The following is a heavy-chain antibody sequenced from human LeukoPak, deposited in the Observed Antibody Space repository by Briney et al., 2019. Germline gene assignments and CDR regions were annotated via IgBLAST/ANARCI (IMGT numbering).Heavy chain of an antibody. D-gene: IGHD6-13*01. V-gene: IGHV1-18*01. J-gene: IGHJ4*02. CDR3: AKVAGDRMDY. Sequence: ASVKVSCKASVYTFATYGFCWVRQAPGHGLEWMGWISSNTGKTDYAQKFQGRVTLTTDTSTSTAYMELRSLRPDDTALYYCAKVAGDRMDYWGQGTLLTVSS. CDR2: ISSNTGKT. CDR1: VYTFATYG.